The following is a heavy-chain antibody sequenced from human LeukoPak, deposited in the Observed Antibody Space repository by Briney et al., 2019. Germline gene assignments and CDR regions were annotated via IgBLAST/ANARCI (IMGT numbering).Heavy chain of an antibody. CDR1: GYTFTSYG. D-gene: IGHD3-22*01. Sequence: ASVKVSCKASGYTFTSYGISWVRQAPGQGLEWMGWINTNTGNPTYAQGFPGRIVFSLDTSVSTAYLQISSLKAEDSAVYYCAKNGLGAVVKTDWGQGTLVTVSS. V-gene: IGHV7-4-1*02. CDR3: AKNGLGAVVKTD. CDR2: INTNTGNP. J-gene: IGHJ4*02.